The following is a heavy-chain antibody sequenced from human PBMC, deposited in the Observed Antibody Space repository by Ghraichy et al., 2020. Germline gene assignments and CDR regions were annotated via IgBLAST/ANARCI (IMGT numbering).Heavy chain of an antibody. CDR2: IYYSGST. Sequence: SETLSLTCTVSGGSISSSSYYWGWIRQPPGKGLEWIGSIYYSGSTYYNPSLKSRVTISVDTSKNQFSLKLSSVTAADTAVYYCARYATERDYFDYWGQGTLVTVSS. J-gene: IGHJ4*02. D-gene: IGHD1-1*01. CDR1: GGSISSSSYY. V-gene: IGHV4-39*01. CDR3: ARYATERDYFDY.